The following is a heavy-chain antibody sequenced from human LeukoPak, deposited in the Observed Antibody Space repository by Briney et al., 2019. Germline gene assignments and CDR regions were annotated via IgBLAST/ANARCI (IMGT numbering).Heavy chain of an antibody. J-gene: IGHJ3*02. D-gene: IGHD2-21*02. CDR2: ISNSGTT. CDR1: GDSVTNPGYS. V-gene: IGHV4-31*11. Sequence: SETLSLTCAVSGDSVTNPGYSWTWIRQHPGKALEWIGHISNSGTTAYNPSLKSRVSTSVDTSTNQFSLRLASVSAANTAVYYCARDILVTSSPDAFDIWGPGTMVTVSS. CDR3: ARDILVTSSPDAFDI.